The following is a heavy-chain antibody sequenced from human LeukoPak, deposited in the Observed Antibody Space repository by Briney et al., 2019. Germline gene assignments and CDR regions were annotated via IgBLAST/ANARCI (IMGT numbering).Heavy chain of an antibody. D-gene: IGHD1-26*01. J-gene: IGHJ4*02. CDR3: ARGGVGATIFPFDY. V-gene: IGHV3-21*01. CDR2: ISSSSSYI. Sequence: GGSLRLSCAASGFTFSSYSMNWVRQAPGKGLEWVSSISSSSSYIYYADSVKGRFTISRDNAKNSLYLQMNSRRAEDTAVYHCARGGVGATIFPFDYWGQGTLVTVSS. CDR1: GFTFSSYS.